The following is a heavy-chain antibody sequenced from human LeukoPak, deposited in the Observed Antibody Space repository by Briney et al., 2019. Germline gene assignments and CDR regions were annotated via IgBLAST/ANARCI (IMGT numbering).Heavy chain of an antibody. D-gene: IGHD7-27*01. CDR3: ATTGELGYYYYNGMDV. Sequence: ASVKVSCKASGYTFTTYAMHWVRQAPGQRPEWVGWINVGNGNTKYSQKFQGRVTLTRDTSARTTYMELSSLRSEDTAVYYCATTGELGYYYYNGMDVWGQGTTVTVSS. V-gene: IGHV1-3*01. CDR2: INVGNGNT. CDR1: GYTFTTYA. J-gene: IGHJ6*02.